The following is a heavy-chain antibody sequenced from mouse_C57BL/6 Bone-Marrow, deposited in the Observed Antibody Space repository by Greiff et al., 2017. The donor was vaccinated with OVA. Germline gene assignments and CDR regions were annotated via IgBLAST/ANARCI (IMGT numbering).Heavy chain of an antibody. CDR2: IDPENGDT. CDR3: TTGEYDRAMDY. Sequence: VQLQQSGAELVRPGASVKLSCTASGFNIKDDYMHWVKQRPEQGLEWIGWIDPENGDTEYASKFQGKATITADTSSNTAYLQLSSLTSEDTAVYYCTTGEYDRAMDYWGQGTSVTVSS. V-gene: IGHV14-4*01. D-gene: IGHD2-4*01. CDR1: GFNIKDDY. J-gene: IGHJ4*01.